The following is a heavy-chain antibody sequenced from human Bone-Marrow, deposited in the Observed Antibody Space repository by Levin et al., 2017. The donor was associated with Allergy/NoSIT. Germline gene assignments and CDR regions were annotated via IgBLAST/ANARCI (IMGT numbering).Heavy chain of an antibody. Sequence: GGSLRLSCAGSEFTFSSYAMSWVRQAPGKGLEWVSGITGSGDRTDYADSVKGRFTISRDNWKNTLFLQMNNLRAEDTAVYYCAKAFYHTAVYYYYGLDVWGQGTTVTVSS. CDR3: AKAFYHTAVYYYYGLDV. V-gene: IGHV3-23*01. CDR1: EFTFSSYA. J-gene: IGHJ6*02. CDR2: ITGSGDRT. D-gene: IGHD2/OR15-2a*01.